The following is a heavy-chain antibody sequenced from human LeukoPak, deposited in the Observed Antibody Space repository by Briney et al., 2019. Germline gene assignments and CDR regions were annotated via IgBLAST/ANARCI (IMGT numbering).Heavy chain of an antibody. D-gene: IGHD6-13*01. Sequence: PSETLSLTCTVSGYSISSGYYWGWIRQPPGKGLEWIGSIYHSGSTYYNPSLKSRVTVSVDTSKNQFSLKLSSVTAADTAVYYCARVGSSPTTFYYYYYYYMDVWGKGTTVTVSS. CDR3: ARVGSSPTTFYYYYYYYMDV. CDR2: IYHSGST. V-gene: IGHV4-38-2*02. J-gene: IGHJ6*03. CDR1: GYSISSGYY.